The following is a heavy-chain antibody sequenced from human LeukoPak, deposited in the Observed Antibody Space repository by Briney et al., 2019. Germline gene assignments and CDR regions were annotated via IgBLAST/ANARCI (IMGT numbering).Heavy chain of an antibody. J-gene: IGHJ6*03. Sequence: SVKVSCKASGGTFISYAISWVRQAPGQGLEWMGGIIPIFGTANYAQKFQGRVTITADKSTSTVYMELSSLRSEDTAVYYCARDTADTRYYMDVWGKGTTVTVSS. D-gene: IGHD5-18*01. CDR2: IIPIFGTA. CDR1: GGTFISYA. CDR3: ARDTADTRYYMDV. V-gene: IGHV1-69*06.